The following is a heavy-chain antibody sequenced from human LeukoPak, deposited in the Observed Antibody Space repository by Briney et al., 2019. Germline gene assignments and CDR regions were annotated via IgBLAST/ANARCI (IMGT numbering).Heavy chain of an antibody. CDR1: GYTFTSYD. J-gene: IGHJ4*02. CDR2: MNPNSGNT. V-gene: IGHV1-8*03. CDR3: AGGKSGGYYQNGFDY. D-gene: IGHD1-26*01. Sequence: ASVKVSCKASGYTFTSYDINWVRQATGQGLEWMGWMNPNSGNTGYAQKFQGRVTITRNTSISTAYMELSSLRSEDTAVYYCAGGKSGGYYQNGFDYWGQGTLVTVSS.